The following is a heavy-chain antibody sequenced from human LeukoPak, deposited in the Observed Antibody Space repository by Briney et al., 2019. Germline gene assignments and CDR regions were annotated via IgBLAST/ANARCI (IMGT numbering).Heavy chain of an antibody. Sequence: ASVKVSCKASGYTFTSYGISWVRQAPGQGLEWMGWISADNGNTNYAQKFQGRVTMTTDTSTSTAYMELRSLRYEDTAVYFCARAGIPGYCTNVTCSNWLDPWGQGTLVTVSS. CDR1: GYTFTSYG. V-gene: IGHV1-18*01. D-gene: IGHD2-8*01. J-gene: IGHJ5*02. CDR2: ISADNGNT. CDR3: ARAGIPGYCTNVTCSNWLDP.